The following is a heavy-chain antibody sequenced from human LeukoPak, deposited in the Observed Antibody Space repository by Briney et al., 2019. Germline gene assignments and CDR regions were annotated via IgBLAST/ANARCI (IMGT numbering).Heavy chain of an antibody. J-gene: IGHJ5*02. V-gene: IGHV3-30*02. CDR2: IRYDGSNK. D-gene: IGHD3-3*01. CDR3: AKAKTGYDFWSGSYNWFDP. Sequence: PGGSLRLSCAASGFTFSSYGMHWVRQAPGKGLEWVAFIRYDGSNKYYADSVKGRFTISRDNSKNTLYLQMSSLRAEDTAVYYCAKAKTGYDFWSGSYNWFDPWGQGTLVTVSS. CDR1: GFTFSSYG.